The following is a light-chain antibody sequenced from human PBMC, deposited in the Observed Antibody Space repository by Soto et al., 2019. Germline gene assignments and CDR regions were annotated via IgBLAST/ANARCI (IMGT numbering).Light chain of an antibody. V-gene: IGKV3-11*01. CDR3: QQRSNWPPWT. Sequence: EILLPQPPATLSWSPGERATLSCRPSRSFTSNLAWYKQKPGQAPRLLIYDASNRATGIPARFSGSGSGTDFTLTISSLEPEDFAVYYCQQRSNWPPWTFGQGTKVEIK. CDR1: RSFTSN. J-gene: IGKJ1*01. CDR2: DAS.